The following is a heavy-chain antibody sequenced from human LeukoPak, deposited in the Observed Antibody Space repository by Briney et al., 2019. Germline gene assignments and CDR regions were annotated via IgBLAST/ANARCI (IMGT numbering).Heavy chain of an antibody. Sequence: SETLSLTCTVSGGSISSYYWSWIRQPAGKGLEWIGRIYTSGSTNYNPSLKSRVTMSVDTSKNQFSLKLSSVTAADTAVYYCARSREDTRGRYYGSGSSRRKTADYYYYYMDVWGKGTTVTVSS. J-gene: IGHJ6*03. V-gene: IGHV4-4*07. CDR1: GGSISSYY. D-gene: IGHD3-10*01. CDR2: IYTSGST. CDR3: ARSREDTRGRYYGSGSSRRKTADYYYYYMDV.